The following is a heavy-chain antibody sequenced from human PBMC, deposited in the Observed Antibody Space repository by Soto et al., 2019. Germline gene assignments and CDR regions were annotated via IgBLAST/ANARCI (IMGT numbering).Heavy chain of an antibody. J-gene: IGHJ5*02. Sequence: QVQLVQSGAEVKTPGSSVKVSCKASGGTFNSYSIDWVRQAPGQGFEWMGGIIPMSGRPNYAQMFQGRGTVSADKSINTVYMEVNSLTHEDTAVYYCTRRGRQSANWFDPWGQGTLVTVSS. CDR1: GGTFNSYS. V-gene: IGHV1-69*06. CDR2: IIPMSGRP. CDR3: TRRGRQSANWFDP.